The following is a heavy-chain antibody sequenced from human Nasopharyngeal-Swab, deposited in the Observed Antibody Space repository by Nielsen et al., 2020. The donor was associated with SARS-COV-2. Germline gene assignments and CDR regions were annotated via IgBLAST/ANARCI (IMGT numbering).Heavy chain of an antibody. CDR2: IDHSGNS. J-gene: IGHJ5*01. V-gene: IGHV4-34*01. CDR3: ARAGWHTPYVDS. Sequence: WIRQPPGKGLEWIGEIDHSGNSNYNSSLKRRVIVSAETSTNKFFLQVKSLTAADSAVYYCARAGWHTPYVDSWGQGTRVTVSS. D-gene: IGHD2-15*01.